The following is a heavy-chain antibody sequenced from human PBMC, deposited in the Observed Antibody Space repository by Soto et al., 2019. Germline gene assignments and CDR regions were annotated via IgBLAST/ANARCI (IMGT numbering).Heavy chain of an antibody. CDR3: ARGWGSKWYYFDS. D-gene: IGHD3-16*01. CDR2: IFDNGDV. Sequence: SETLSLTCSVSGVSSTSFYWSWIRQSPGKGLEWIGYIFDNGDVKYNPSLMSRLTMSIDMSKNEFSLRLKSVTAADTAMYYCARGWGSKWYYFDSWGEGTLVTVSS. V-gene: IGHV4-59*01. J-gene: IGHJ4*02. CDR1: GVSSTSFY.